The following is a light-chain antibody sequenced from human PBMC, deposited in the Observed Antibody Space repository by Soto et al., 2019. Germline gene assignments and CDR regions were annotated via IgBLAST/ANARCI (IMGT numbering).Light chain of an antibody. Sequence: DIQMTQSPSSLSASVGDRVTITCRASQTISGYLNWYQQKPGKAPKLLIAASSLQSGVPSMFSCSGSATDFTLIISRRQPEDVASYYCQQSYSGRRTFCQGNKVEIK. CDR3: QQSYSGRRT. J-gene: IGKJ1*01. CDR1: QTISGY. CDR2: AS. V-gene: IGKV1-39*01.